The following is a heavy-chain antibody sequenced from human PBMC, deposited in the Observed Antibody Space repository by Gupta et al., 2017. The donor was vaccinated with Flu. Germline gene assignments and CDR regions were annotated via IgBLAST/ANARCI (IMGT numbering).Heavy chain of an antibody. CDR2: IYWDDDK. V-gene: IGHV2-5*02. Sequence: QITLKESGPTLVKPTQTLTLTCTFSGFSLSTSGVGVGWIRQPPGKALEWLALIYWDDDKRYSPSLKSRLTITKDTSKNQVVLTMTNMDPVDTATYHCAHRWEYSSGGRDWFDPWGQGTLVTVSS. CDR3: AHRWEYSSGGRDWFDP. D-gene: IGHD6-19*01. J-gene: IGHJ5*02. CDR1: GFSLSTSGVG.